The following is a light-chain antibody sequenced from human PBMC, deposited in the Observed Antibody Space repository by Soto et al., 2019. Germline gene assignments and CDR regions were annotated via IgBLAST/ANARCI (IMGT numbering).Light chain of an antibody. V-gene: IGKV1-5*03. CDR1: QSISSW. CDR2: KAS. Sequence: DIQMTQSPSTLSASVGDRVTITCRASQSISSWLAWYQQKPGKAPKLLIYKASSLESGVPSRFSGSGSGTEFTLPISSLQPNDFATYYCQQYNSNPWTFGQGTKVDIK. CDR3: QQYNSNPWT. J-gene: IGKJ1*01.